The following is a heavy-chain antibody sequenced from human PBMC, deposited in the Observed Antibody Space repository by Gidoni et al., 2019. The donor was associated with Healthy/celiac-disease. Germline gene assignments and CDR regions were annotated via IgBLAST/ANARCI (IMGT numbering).Heavy chain of an antibody. Sequence: QMQLVQSGPEVKKPGTSVKVSCKASGFTFTSSAMQWVRQARGQRLEWIGWIVVGSGNTNYAQKFQERVTITRDMSTSTAYMELSSLRSEDTAVYYCAADGDYYDSSGYYPPDAFDIWGQGTMVTVSS. V-gene: IGHV1-58*02. CDR2: IVVGSGNT. CDR1: GFTFTSSA. CDR3: AADGDYYDSSGYYPPDAFDI. J-gene: IGHJ3*02. D-gene: IGHD3-22*01.